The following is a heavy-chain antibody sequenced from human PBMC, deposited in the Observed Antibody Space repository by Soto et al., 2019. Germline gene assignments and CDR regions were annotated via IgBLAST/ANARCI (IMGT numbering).Heavy chain of an antibody. CDR2: ISYDGSNK. CDR3: ARARPMVRGVTISGFDY. Sequence: GGSLRLSCAASGFTFSSYAMHWVRQAPGKGLEWVAVISYDGSNKYYADSVKGRFTISRDNSKNTLYLQMNSLRAEDTAVYYCARARPMVRGVTISGFDYWGQGTLVTVSS. CDR1: GFTFSSYA. D-gene: IGHD3-10*01. J-gene: IGHJ4*02. V-gene: IGHV3-30-3*01.